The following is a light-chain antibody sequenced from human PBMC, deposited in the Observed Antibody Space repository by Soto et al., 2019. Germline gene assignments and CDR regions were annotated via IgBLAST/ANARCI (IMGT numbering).Light chain of an antibody. CDR1: HVISSY. V-gene: IGKV1-9*01. Sequence: IQLTQSPSSLSASVGDRVTTTCRASHVISSYLAWYQQKPGKAPKLLIYAASTLQSGIPSRFSGSGSGTEFTLTISSLKPDDFATYYCQQYQSYSRTFGQGTKVDIK. J-gene: IGKJ1*01. CDR2: AAS. CDR3: QQYQSYSRT.